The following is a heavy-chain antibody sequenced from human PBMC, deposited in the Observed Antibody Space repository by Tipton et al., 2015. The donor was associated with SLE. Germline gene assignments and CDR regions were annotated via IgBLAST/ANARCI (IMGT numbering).Heavy chain of an antibody. CDR3: ARDLLATTELGFDS. D-gene: IGHD2/OR15-2a*01. CDR2: ISYDGANK. V-gene: IGHV3-30*14. J-gene: IGHJ4*02. Sequence: SLRLSCAASGFTFSSYFMHWVRQAPGKGLEWVALISYDGANKFYAESVKGRFILSRDNFKNTLSLQMNSLRPEDTAVYYCARDLLATTELGFDSWGQGTLVIVSS. CDR1: GFTFSSYF.